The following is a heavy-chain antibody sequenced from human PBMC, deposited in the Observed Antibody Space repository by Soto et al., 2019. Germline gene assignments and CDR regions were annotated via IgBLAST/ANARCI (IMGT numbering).Heavy chain of an antibody. D-gene: IGHD1-1*01. J-gene: IGHJ6*02. CDR3: AKSRDAYNFYFYYGMDV. V-gene: IGHV3-30*02. Sequence: SVKGRFTISRDNSKNTLYLQVSSLRAEDTAVYYCAKSRDAYNFYFYYGMDVWGQGPSVTVSS.